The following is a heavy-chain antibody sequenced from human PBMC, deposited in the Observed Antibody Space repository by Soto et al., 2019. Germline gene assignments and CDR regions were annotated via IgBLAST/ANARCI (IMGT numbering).Heavy chain of an antibody. V-gene: IGHV4-61*01. CDR2: IHYSGSA. J-gene: IGHJ5*02. Sequence: SETLSLTCTVSAGSVSSNSYYWNWIRQTPGKGLEWIGYIHYSGSANYNPSLKSRVTISVDTSKNQFSLRLTFVTAADAAIYYCTRETISCIIINCNKGWFDPWGPGTLVTVSS. D-gene: IGHD3-10*01. CDR3: TRETISCIIINCNKGWFDP. CDR1: AGSVSSNSYY.